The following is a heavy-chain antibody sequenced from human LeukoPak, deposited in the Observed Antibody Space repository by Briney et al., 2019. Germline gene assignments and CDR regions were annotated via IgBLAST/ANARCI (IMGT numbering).Heavy chain of an antibody. Sequence: KPSQTLSLTCAVSGGSISSGGYSWSWIRQPPGKGLEWIGYIYHSGSTYYNPSLKSRVTISVDRSKNQFSLKLSSVTAANTAVYYCARASSYYFDYWGQGTLVTVSS. CDR1: GGSISSGGYS. D-gene: IGHD2-2*01. CDR2: IYHSGST. V-gene: IGHV4-30-2*01. CDR3: ARASSYYFDY. J-gene: IGHJ4*02.